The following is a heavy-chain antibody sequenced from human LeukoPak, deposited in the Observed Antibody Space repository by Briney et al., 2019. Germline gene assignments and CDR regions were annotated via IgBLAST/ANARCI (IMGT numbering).Heavy chain of an antibody. V-gene: IGHV4-4*07. CDR1: GGSISSYY. CDR3: ARDISDYGDDYWFDP. J-gene: IGHJ5*02. CDR2: IYTSGST. Sequence: SETLSLTCTVSGGSISSYYWSWIRQPAGKGLEWIGRIYTSGSTNYNPSLKSRVTMSVDTSKNQFSLKLSSVAAADTAVYYCARDISDYGDDYWFDPWGQGTLVTVSS. D-gene: IGHD4-17*01.